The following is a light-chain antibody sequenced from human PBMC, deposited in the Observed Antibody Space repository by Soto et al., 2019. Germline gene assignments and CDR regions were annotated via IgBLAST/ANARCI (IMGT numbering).Light chain of an antibody. CDR3: QQYASSRT. CDR2: AAS. J-gene: IGKJ1*01. V-gene: IGKV3-20*01. CDR1: QSVSSRY. Sequence: EIVLTQSPVTLSLSPGERATLSCRASQSVSSRYFAWYQQKPGQAPRLLIYAASSRATGIPDRFSGSGSGTDFSLTISRLEPEDFAVYYGQQYASSRTFGPGTKVE.